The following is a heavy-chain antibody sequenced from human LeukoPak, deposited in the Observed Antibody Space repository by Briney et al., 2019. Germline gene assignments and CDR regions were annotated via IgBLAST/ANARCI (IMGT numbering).Heavy chain of an antibody. V-gene: IGHV3-23*01. CDR1: GFTFSSYS. J-gene: IGHJ4*02. CDR3: AREAMVRGVRFLDY. D-gene: IGHD3-10*01. Sequence: GGSLRLSCAASGFTFSSYSMNWVRQAPGKGLEWVSAISGSGGSTYYADSVKGRFTISRDNSKNTLYLQMNSLRAEDTAVYYCAREAMVRGVRFLDYWGQGTLVTVSS. CDR2: ISGSGGST.